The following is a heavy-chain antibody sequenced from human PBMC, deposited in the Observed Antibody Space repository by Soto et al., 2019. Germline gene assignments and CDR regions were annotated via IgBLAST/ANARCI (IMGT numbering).Heavy chain of an antibody. CDR1: GGSISSGDYY. CDR3: ARDPASSSGYGIWFDA. D-gene: IGHD3-22*01. CDR2: IYYSGST. J-gene: IGHJ5*02. Sequence: QVQLQESGPGLVKPSQTLSLTCTVSGGSISSGDYYWSWIRQPPGKGLEWIGYIYYSGSTYYNPSLKGRVTISVDTSKNPFSLKLSAVTAADTAVYYCARDPASSSGYGIWFDAWGQGTLVTVSS. V-gene: IGHV4-30-4*01.